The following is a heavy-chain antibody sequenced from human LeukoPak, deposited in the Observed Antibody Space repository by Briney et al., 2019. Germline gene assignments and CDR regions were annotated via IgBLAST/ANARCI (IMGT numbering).Heavy chain of an antibody. J-gene: IGHJ4*02. CDR3: ARVGASYYGSGSYYRDPYYFDY. Sequence: GGSLRLSCAASGFTFSDHYMDWVRHAPGKGLEWVGRTRNKANSYTTEYAASVKGRFTISRDDSKNSLYLQMNSLKTEDTAVYYCARVGASYYGSGSYYRDPYYFDYWGQGTLVTVSS. V-gene: IGHV3-72*01. CDR2: TRNKANSYTT. D-gene: IGHD3-10*01. CDR1: GFTFSDHY.